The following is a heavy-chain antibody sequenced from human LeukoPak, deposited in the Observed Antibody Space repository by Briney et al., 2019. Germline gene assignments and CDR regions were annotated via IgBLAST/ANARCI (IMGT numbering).Heavy chain of an antibody. Sequence: SETLSLTCTVSGGSISSYYWSWIRQPPGKGLEWIGYIYYSGYTNYNPSLKSRVTISVDTSKNQFSLKLSSVTAADTAVYYCARPAYDSSGYFDAFDIWGQGAMVTVSS. D-gene: IGHD3-22*01. J-gene: IGHJ3*02. CDR2: IYYSGYT. CDR3: ARPAYDSSGYFDAFDI. V-gene: IGHV4-59*01. CDR1: GGSISSYY.